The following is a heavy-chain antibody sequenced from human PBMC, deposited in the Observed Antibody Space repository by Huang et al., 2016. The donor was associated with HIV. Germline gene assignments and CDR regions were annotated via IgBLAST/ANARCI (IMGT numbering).Heavy chain of an antibody. V-gene: IGHV1-2*02. CDR2: INPNSGGT. CDR3: TRSFLEWLAGAFDI. D-gene: IGHD3-3*02. Sequence: QVQLVQSGAEVKKPGASVKVSCKASGYTFTGYYMHWVRQAPGQGLGLMGWINPNSGGTNYAQKCQGRVTRTRDTSISTAYMELSRLRSDDTAVYYCTRSFLEWLAGAFDIWGQGTMVTVSS. J-gene: IGHJ3*02. CDR1: GYTFTGYY.